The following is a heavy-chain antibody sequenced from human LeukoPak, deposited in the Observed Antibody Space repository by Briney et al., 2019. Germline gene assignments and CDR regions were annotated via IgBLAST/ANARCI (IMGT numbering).Heavy chain of an antibody. CDR1: GYTFTSYG. CDR3: ARDSRITIFGVVIDDAFDI. CDR2: ISAYNGNT. V-gene: IGHV1-18*01. Sequence: ASVKVSCXASGYTFTSYGISWVRQAPGQGLEWMGWISAYNGNTNYAQKLQGRVTMTTDTSTSTAYMELRSLRSDDTAVYYCARDSRITIFGVVIDDAFDIWGQGTMVTVSS. D-gene: IGHD3-3*01. J-gene: IGHJ3*02.